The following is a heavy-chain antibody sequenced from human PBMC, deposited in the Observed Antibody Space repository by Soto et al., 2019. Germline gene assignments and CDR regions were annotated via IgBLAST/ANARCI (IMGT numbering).Heavy chain of an antibody. J-gene: IGHJ4*02. Sequence: GESLKISCKGSGYSFSNYWIAWVRQMPGKGLEWMGIIYPRDSDTRYSPSFQGQVTISADKSINSAYLQWSSLRASDTAVYYCARQGNGAEGFDYWGQGTLVTVSS. CDR1: GYSFSNYW. V-gene: IGHV5-51*01. D-gene: IGHD4-17*01. CDR3: ARQGNGAEGFDY. CDR2: IYPRDSDT.